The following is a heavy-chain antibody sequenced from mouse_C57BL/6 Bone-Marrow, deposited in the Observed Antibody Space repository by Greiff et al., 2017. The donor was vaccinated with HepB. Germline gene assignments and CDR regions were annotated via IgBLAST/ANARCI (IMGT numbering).Heavy chain of an antibody. CDR3: SSRGPTVVWSFDI. V-gene: IGHV1-69*01. Sequence: VQLQQPGAELVMPGASVKLSCKASGYTFTSYWMHWVKQRPGQGLEWIGEIDPSDSYTNYNQKFKGKSTLTVDKSSSTAYMQLSSLTSEDSAVYYCSSRGPTVVWSFDIWGSGTTVTVSS. D-gene: IGHD1-1*01. CDR1: GYTFTSYW. J-gene: IGHJ1*01. CDR2: IDPSDSYT.